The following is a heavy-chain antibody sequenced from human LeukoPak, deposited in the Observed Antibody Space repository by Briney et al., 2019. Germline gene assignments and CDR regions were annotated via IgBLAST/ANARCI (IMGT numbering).Heavy chain of an antibody. CDR2: IYTSGST. CDR1: GGSISSYY. Sequence: SETLSLTCTVSGGSISSYYWSWIRQPAGKGLEWIGRIYTSGSTNYNPSLKSRVTMSVDTSKNQFSLRLSSVTAADTAVYYCARVWMVATIYDRYYYMDVWGKGTTVTVSS. D-gene: IGHD5-12*01. CDR3: ARVWMVATIYDRYYYMDV. J-gene: IGHJ6*03. V-gene: IGHV4-4*07.